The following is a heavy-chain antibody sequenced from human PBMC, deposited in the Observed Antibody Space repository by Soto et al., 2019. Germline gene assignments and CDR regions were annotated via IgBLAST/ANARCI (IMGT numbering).Heavy chain of an antibody. J-gene: IGHJ4*02. CDR2: IYYSGST. D-gene: IGHD1-26*01. Sequence: QVQLQESGPGLVKPSQTLSLTCSVPGGSISSGGYYWSWIRQHPGKGREWIGYIYYSGSTYYNPYLKSRVTRSVDTSKNQFSLKLSSVTAADTAVYYCARADSGSYSSNYWGQGTLVTVAS. V-gene: IGHV4-31*03. CDR1: GGSISSGGYY. CDR3: ARADSGSYSSNY.